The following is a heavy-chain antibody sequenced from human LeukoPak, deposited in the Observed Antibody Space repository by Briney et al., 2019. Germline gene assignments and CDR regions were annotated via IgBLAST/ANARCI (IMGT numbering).Heavy chain of an antibody. J-gene: IGHJ4*02. Sequence: ASVKVSCKASGYTFTTYDINWVRQATGQGLEWMGWMNLKSGYTGYAQKFQGRVTVTRDTSTSTVYMELSSLRSEDTAVYYCARVAGSIDYWGQGTLVTVSS. V-gene: IGHV1-8*03. D-gene: IGHD1-26*01. CDR3: ARVAGSIDY. CDR1: GYTFTTYD. CDR2: MNLKSGYT.